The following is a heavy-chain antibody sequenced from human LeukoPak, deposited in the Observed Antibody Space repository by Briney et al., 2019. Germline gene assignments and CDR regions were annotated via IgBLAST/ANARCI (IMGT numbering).Heavy chain of an antibody. V-gene: IGHV1-8*01. CDR3: VSIYSSGWYGDAFDI. CDR1: GSTFTSYA. J-gene: IGHJ3*02. CDR2: INPYSGNT. Sequence: ASVKASSKASGSTFTSYAINWVRQATGQGLEWMGWINPYSGNTGYAQKIQGTVTMPTNTSTSTAYMELSSLRSEDTAVYYCVSIYSSGWYGDAFDIWGQGTMVTVSS. D-gene: IGHD6-19*01.